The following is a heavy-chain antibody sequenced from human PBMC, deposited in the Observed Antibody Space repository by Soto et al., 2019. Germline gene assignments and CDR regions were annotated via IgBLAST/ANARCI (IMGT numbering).Heavy chain of an antibody. CDR2: IYSSGNT. CDR3: ARGQRFSDWFDP. Sequence: SETLSLTCSVSGGTISGYYWTWIRQPAGKGLEWIGRIYSSGNTKYNPSLQSRVTMSLDTSNNQFSLRLTSVTAADTAVYYCARGQRFSDWFDPWGQGTLVTVSS. J-gene: IGHJ5*02. CDR1: GGTISGYY. V-gene: IGHV4-4*07. D-gene: IGHD3-3*01.